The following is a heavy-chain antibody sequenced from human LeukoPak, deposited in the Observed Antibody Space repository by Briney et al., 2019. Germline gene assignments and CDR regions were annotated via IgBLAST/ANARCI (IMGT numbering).Heavy chain of an antibody. CDR1: GGSISTYY. D-gene: IGHD3-22*01. CDR3: ARGSRVYDRSGFHTWHDY. Sequence: SETLSLTCTVSGGSISTYYWSWVRQPPLKGLEWIGYIYSTGDTSYNPSLESRVSISMDTSKNHFSLEITSVTAADTAVYYCARGSRVYDRSGFHTWHDYWGHGTLVTVSS. CDR2: IYSTGDT. V-gene: IGHV4-59*01. J-gene: IGHJ4*03.